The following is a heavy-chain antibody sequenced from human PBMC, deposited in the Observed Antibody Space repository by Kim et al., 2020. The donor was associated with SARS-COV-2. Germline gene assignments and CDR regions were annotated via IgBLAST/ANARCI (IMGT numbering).Heavy chain of an antibody. CDR3: ARIVVGSTGDYYDSSGYYDNFDY. Sequence: GSLSLTCAVSGGSISSSNWWSWVRQPPGKGLEWIGEIYHSGSTNYNPSLKSRVTISVDKSKNQFSLKLSSVTAADTAVYYCARIVVGSTGDYYDSSGYYDNFDYWGQGTLVTVSS. V-gene: IGHV4-4*02. CDR2: IYHSGST. D-gene: IGHD3-22*01. J-gene: IGHJ4*02. CDR1: GGSISSSNW.